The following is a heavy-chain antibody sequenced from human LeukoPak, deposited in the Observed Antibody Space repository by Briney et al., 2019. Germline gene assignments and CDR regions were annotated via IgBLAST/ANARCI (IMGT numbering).Heavy chain of an antibody. CDR1: GYTFTSYG. CDR3: ARVVTMIVVDAFDI. CDR2: ISAYNGNT. V-gene: IGHV1-18*01. Sequence: ASVKVSCKASGYTFTSYGIIWVRQAPGQGLEWMGWISAYNGNTNYAQKLQGRVTMTTDTSTSTAYMELRSLRSDDTAVYYCARVVTMIVVDAFDIWGQGTMVTVSS. D-gene: IGHD3-22*01. J-gene: IGHJ3*02.